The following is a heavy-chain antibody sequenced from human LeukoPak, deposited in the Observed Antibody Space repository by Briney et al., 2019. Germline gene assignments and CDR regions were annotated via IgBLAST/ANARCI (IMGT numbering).Heavy chain of an antibody. J-gene: IGHJ4*02. Sequence: ASVKVSCKASGYTFTSYGISWVRQAPGQGLEWMGWISAYNGNTNCAQKFQGRVTITADESTSTAYMELSSLRSEDTAVYYCARVMGYYYGSGCYVDYWGQGTLVTVSS. V-gene: IGHV1-18*01. CDR1: GYTFTSYG. D-gene: IGHD3-10*01. CDR3: ARVMGYYYGSGCYVDY. CDR2: ISAYNGNT.